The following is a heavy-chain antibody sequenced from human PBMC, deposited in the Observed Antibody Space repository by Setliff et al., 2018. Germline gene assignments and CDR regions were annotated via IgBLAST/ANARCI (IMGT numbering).Heavy chain of an antibody. CDR3: VRGPGPSVVVAMPFDR. D-gene: IGHD5-12*01. Sequence: ASVNVSCKASGYIFTGYYTHWVRQAPGQGLEWMGRFNPNSGDTNSAQKFQGRVTMTTDSSTTTVYMEVTSLRSDDTAVYYCVRGPGPSVVVAMPFDRWGQGTQVTVSS. V-gene: IGHV1-2*06. J-gene: IGHJ4*02. CDR2: FNPNSGDT. CDR1: GYIFTGYY.